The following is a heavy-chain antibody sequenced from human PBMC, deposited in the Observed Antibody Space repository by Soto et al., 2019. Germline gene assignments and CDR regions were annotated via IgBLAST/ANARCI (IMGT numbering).Heavy chain of an antibody. Sequence: QVQLVQSGAEVKKPGSSVKVSCKASGGTFRSYSISWVRQAPGQGLEWMGGIIPIFDITNYAQKFQGRVTITAAASTSTAYMELSSLGSDDTAVYYCARPDEGGYSSNHHYYYALDVWGQGTTVTV. D-gene: IGHD3-22*01. J-gene: IGHJ6*02. CDR1: GGTFRSYS. CDR3: ARPDEGGYSSNHHYYYALDV. V-gene: IGHV1-69*01. CDR2: IIPIFDIT.